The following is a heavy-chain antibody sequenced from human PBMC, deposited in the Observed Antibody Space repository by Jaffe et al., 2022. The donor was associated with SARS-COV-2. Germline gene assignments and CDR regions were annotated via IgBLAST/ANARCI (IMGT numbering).Heavy chain of an antibody. Sequence: EVQLVESGGGLVKPGGSLRLSCAASGFTFSNAWMSWVRQAPGKGLEWVGRIKSKTDGGTTDYAAPVKGRFTISRDDSKNTLYLQMNSLKTEDTAVYYCTTPWVVAATRTDYWGQGTLVTVSS. D-gene: IGHD2-15*01. CDR3: TTPWVVAATRTDY. CDR1: GFTFSNAW. V-gene: IGHV3-15*01. CDR2: IKSKTDGGTT. J-gene: IGHJ4*02.